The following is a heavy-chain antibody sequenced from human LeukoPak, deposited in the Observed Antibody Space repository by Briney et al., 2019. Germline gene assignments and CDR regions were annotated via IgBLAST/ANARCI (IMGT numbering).Heavy chain of an antibody. CDR2: INPNSGGT. Sequence: ASVKVSFKASGYTFTCYYMHWVRQAPGQGLEWMGWINPNSGGTNYAQRFQGRVTMTRDTSISTAYMELSTLRSDARAVYYCAREWWELLRYFDYWGQGTLVTVSS. D-gene: IGHD1-26*01. CDR1: GYTFTCYY. V-gene: IGHV1-2*02. CDR3: AREWWELLRYFDY. J-gene: IGHJ4*02.